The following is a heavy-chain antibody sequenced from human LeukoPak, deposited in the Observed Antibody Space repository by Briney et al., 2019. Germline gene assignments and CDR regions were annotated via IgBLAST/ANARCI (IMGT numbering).Heavy chain of an antibody. J-gene: IGHJ4*02. CDR3: AMGYSYDDY. CDR1: GYSFTSYW. D-gene: IGHD5-18*01. CDR2: IDPSDSYT. Sequence: GESLKISRKGSGYSFTSYWISWVRQMPGKGLEWMGRIDPSDSYTNYSPSFQGHVPISADKSINTAYLQCSSLKASDTAMYYCAMGYSYDDYWGQGTLVTVPS. V-gene: IGHV5-10-1*01.